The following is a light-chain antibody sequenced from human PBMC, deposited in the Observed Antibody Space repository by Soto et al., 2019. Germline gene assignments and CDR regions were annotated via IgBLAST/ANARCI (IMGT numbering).Light chain of an antibody. J-gene: IGKJ1*01. V-gene: IGKV1-27*01. Sequence: DIQMTQSPSSLSASVGDRVTITCRASQGITNYLAWYQQKPGKVPKLLIFAASTLQLGVPSRFSGSGSGTDFTLTISSLQPEDVATYYCQKYDSAPRTFGQGTKVEIK. CDR1: QGITNY. CDR3: QKYDSAPRT. CDR2: AAS.